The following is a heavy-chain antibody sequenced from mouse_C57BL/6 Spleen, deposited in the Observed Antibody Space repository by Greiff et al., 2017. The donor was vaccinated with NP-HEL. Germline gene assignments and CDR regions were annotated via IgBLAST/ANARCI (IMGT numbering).Heavy chain of an antibody. CDR2: IYPGDGDT. J-gene: IGHJ4*01. CDR3: ARYYYDYVPYAMDY. CDR1: GYAFSSYW. D-gene: IGHD2-4*01. V-gene: IGHV1-80*01. Sequence: QVQLQQSGAELVKPGASVKISCKASGYAFSSYWMNWVKQRPGKGLEWIGQIYPGDGDTNYNGKFKGKATLTAAKSSSTAYMQLSSLTSEDSAVYFCARYYYDYVPYAMDYGGQGTSVTVSS.